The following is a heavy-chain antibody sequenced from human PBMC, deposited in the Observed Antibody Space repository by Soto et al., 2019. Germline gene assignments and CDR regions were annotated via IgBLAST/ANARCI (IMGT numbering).Heavy chain of an antibody. CDR1: GFTFSSYG. J-gene: IGHJ5*02. CDR2: IYGSGNT. D-gene: IGHD7-27*01. V-gene: IGHV4-59*12. CDR3: EGDWGPYWFDP. Sequence: GSLRLSCAASGFTFSSYGMHWVRQAPGKALEWIGYIYGSGNTKYNPSLKSRVTISQDTSKNQVSLKMNSVTATDTAMYYCEGDWGPYWFDPWGQGILVTVYS.